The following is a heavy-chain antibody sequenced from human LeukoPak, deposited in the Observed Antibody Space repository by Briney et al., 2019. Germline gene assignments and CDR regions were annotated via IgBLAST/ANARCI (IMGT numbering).Heavy chain of an antibody. CDR3: ARKPGYSSGWYFGY. CDR1: GFTFSSYA. Sequence: TGGSLRLSCAASGFTFSSYAMSWVRQAPGKGLEWVSAISGSGGSTYYADSVKGRFTISRDNSKNTLYLQMNSLRAEDTAVYYCARKPGYSSGWYFGYWGQGTLVTVSS. J-gene: IGHJ4*02. V-gene: IGHV3-23*01. CDR2: ISGSGGST. D-gene: IGHD6-19*01.